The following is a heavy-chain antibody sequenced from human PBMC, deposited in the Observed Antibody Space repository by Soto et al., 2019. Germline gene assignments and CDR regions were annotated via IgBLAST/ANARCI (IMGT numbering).Heavy chain of an antibody. CDR2: IYNSGDI. J-gene: IGHJ4*02. CDR1: GCPISSSNYY. D-gene: IGHD6-6*01. V-gene: IGHV4-39*01. Sequence: PSEKLSLTCNLSGCPISSSNYYWGWIRHHPGMGLECIWSIYNSGDIYYNPSLKSRVTISVDTSKNQFSLKLTSVTAADTAVYYCARSSIAPRLFMYPFDYWGQGTLVTVS. CDR3: ARSSIAPRLFMYPFDY.